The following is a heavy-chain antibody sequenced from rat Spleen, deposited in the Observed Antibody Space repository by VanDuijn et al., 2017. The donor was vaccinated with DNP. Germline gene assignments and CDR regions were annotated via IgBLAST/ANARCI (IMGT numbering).Heavy chain of an antibody. V-gene: IGHV5S13*01. CDR2: ISTGGGDT. CDR1: GFTFSNYG. J-gene: IGHJ3*01. Sequence: EVQLVESGGDLVQPGRSPKLSCSASGFTFSNYGMAWVRQAPTKGLEWVASISTGGGDTYYRDSVRGRFTISRDNVRSTQYLQMDSLRSEDTATYYCATHQVYYGLSFVYWGQGTLVTVSS. D-gene: IGHD1-6*01. CDR3: ATHQVYYGLSFVY.